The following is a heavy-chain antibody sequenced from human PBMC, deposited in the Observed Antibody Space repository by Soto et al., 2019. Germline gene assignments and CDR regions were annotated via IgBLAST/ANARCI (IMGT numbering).Heavy chain of an antibody. CDR3: AKDRATVVTYTDY. D-gene: IGHD4-17*01. V-gene: IGHV3-30*18. CDR2: ISYDGSNK. J-gene: IGHJ4*02. CDR1: GFTFSSYG. Sequence: QVQLVESGGGVVQPGRSLRLSCAASGFTFSSYGMHWVRQAPGKGLEWVAVISYDGSNKYYADSVKGRFTISSDNSKNTLYLQMNSLRAEDTAVYYCAKDRATVVTYTDYWGQGTLVTVSS.